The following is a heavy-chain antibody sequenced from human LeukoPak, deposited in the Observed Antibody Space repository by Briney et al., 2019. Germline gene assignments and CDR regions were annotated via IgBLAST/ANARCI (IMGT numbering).Heavy chain of an antibody. J-gene: IGHJ4*02. CDR1: GGSFSSYY. Sequence: SETLSLTCAVYGGSFSSYYWSWIRQPPGKGLELIGYIYYSGNTNYNPSLKSRVTISIDTSKKQFSLKLTSVTAADTAVYYCAREQISMIRGFDNWGQGTLVTVSS. D-gene: IGHD3-10*01. V-gene: IGHV4-59*01. CDR2: IYYSGNT. CDR3: AREQISMIRGFDN.